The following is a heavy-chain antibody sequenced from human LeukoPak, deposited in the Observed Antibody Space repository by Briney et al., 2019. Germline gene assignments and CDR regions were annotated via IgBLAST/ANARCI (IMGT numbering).Heavy chain of an antibody. CDR2: ITGSDGRT. Sequence: GGSLRLSCAASGFTFSSYGMSWVRQAPGKGLEWVSYITGSDGRTWYADSVKGRLTISRDNSKNTLYLQMNSLRAEDTAVYYCANNFGSGSYTFDYWGQGTLVTVSS. CDR1: GFTFSSYG. CDR3: ANNFGSGSYTFDY. V-gene: IGHV3-23*01. D-gene: IGHD3-10*01. J-gene: IGHJ4*02.